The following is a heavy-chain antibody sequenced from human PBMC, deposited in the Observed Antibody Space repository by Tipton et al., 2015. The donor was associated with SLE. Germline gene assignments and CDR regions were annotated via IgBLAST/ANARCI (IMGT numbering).Heavy chain of an antibody. Sequence: TLSLTCAVYGGSFSGYYWSWIRQPPGKGLEWIGEINHSGSTNYNPSLKSRVTISVDTSKNQFSLKLSSVTAADTAVYYCARDARIAAAATNDAFDIWGQGTMVTVSS. CDR3: ARDARIAAAATNDAFDI. D-gene: IGHD6-13*01. J-gene: IGHJ3*02. CDR2: INHSGST. V-gene: IGHV4-34*01. CDR1: GGSFSGYY.